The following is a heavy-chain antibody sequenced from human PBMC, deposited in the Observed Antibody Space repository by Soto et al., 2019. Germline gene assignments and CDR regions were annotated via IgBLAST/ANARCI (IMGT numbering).Heavy chain of an antibody. CDR1: GGTFSSYA. Sequence: QVQLVQSGAEGKKPGSSVKVSCKASGGTFSSYAISWVRQAPGQGLEWMGGIIPIFGTANYAQKFQDRVTITADESTSTAYMELSSLRSEDTAVYYCARSSITLVRGADYTMDVWGQGTTVTVSS. CDR3: ARSSITLVRGADYTMDV. D-gene: IGHD3-10*01. J-gene: IGHJ6*02. V-gene: IGHV1-69*01. CDR2: IIPIFGTA.